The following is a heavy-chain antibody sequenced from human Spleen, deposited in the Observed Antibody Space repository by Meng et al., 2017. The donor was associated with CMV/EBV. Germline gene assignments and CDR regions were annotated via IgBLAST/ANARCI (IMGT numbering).Heavy chain of an antibody. D-gene: IGHD5-12*01. CDR3: ARDVEGGGEEGGYDS. CDR1: GGCLCSCSYC. V-gene: IGHV4-39*07. CDR2: IYYRGST. J-gene: IGHJ5*02. Sequence: LWRLAPVSVTVGHSETPPLPFSVSGGCLCSCSYCWGLIRPPQRRGEWVIGSIYYRGSTYYNPAHKSRVTISVDTSKNQFSLKLSSVAAADTAAYFCARDVEGGGEEGGYDSWGQGTLVTVSS.